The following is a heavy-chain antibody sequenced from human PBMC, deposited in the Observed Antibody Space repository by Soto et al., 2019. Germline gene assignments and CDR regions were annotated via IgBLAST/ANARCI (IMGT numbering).Heavy chain of an antibody. D-gene: IGHD2-2*01. J-gene: IGHJ4*02. CDR2: ISSSSSTI. V-gene: IGHV3-48*01. CDR1: GFTFRSYS. Sequence: EVQLVESGGGLVQPGGSLRLSCAASGFTFRSYSMNWVRQSPGKGMEWGSYISSSSSTIYYADSVKGRFTISRDNAKNSLYLHMNSLRAEDTAVYYCARDSCSIPSCYVGFDYWGPGTLVTVSS. CDR3: ARDSCSIPSCYVGFDY.